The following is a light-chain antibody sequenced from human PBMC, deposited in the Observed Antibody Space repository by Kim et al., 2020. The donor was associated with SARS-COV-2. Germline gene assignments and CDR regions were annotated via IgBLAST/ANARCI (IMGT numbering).Light chain of an antibody. J-gene: IGKJ1*01. CDR2: GAS. Sequence: SPGERPPLSCRARQSVSSNYLAWYQQKPGQAPRLLIYGASSRATGIPDRFSGSGSGTDFTLTITRLEPEDFAVYYCQQYSSSPATFGQGTKVDIK. CDR1: QSVSSNY. V-gene: IGKV3-20*01. CDR3: QQYSSSPAT.